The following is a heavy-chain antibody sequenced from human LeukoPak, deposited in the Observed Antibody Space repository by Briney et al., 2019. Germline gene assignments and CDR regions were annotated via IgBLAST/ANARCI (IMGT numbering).Heavy chain of an antibody. V-gene: IGHV3-15*01. D-gene: IGHD3-9*01. CDR3: TTVGYDILTGYYSTFSLDY. CDR2: IKSKTDGGTT. CDR1: GFTFSNAW. J-gene: IGHJ4*02. Sequence: GGSLRLSCAASGFTFSNAWMSWVRQAPGKGLEWVGRIKSKTDGGTTDYAAPVEGRFTISRDDSKNTLYLQMNSLKTEDTAVYYCTTVGYDILTGYYSTFSLDYWGQGTLVTVSS.